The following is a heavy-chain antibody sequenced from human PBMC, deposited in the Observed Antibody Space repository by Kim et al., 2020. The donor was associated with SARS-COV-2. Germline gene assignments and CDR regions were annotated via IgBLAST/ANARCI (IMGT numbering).Heavy chain of an antibody. CDR2: IYPGDSDT. V-gene: IGHV5-51*01. J-gene: IGHJ6*02. CDR3: ARHEACAGGGATPMVPEDCSYYGMDV. D-gene: IGHD3-16*01. CDR1: GYSFTSYW. Sequence: GESLKISCKGSGYSFTSYWIGWVRQMPGKGLEWMGIIYPGDSDTRYSPSFQGQVTISADKSISTAYLQWSSLKASDTAMYYCARHEACAGGGATPMVPEDCSYYGMDVWGQGTTVTVSS.